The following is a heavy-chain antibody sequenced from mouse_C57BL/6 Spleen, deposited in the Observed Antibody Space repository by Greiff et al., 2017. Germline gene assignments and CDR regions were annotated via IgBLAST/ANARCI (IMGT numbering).Heavy chain of an antibody. V-gene: IGHV1-15*01. J-gene: IGHJ3*01. CDR1: GYTFTDYE. Sequence: QVQLKQSGAELVRPGASVTLSCKASGYTFTDYEMHWVKQTPVHGLEWIGAIDPETGGTAYNQKFKGKAILTADKSSSTAYMELRSLTSEDSAVYYCTRGGRGRGFAYWGQGTLVTVSA. D-gene: IGHD3-3*01. CDR3: TRGGRGRGFAY. CDR2: IDPETGGT.